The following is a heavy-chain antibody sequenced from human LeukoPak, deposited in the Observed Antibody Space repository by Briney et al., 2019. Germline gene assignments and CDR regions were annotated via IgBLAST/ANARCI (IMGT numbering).Heavy chain of an antibody. V-gene: IGHV4-30-4*01. Sequence: PSETLSLTCTVSGGSISSGDYYWSWIRQPPGKGLEWIGYIYYSGSTYYNPSLKSRVTISVDTSKNQFSLKLSSVTAADTAVYYCARGKWELLPTYYYYGMDVWGQGTTVTVSS. CDR1: GGSISSGDYY. CDR3: ARGKWELLPTYYYYGMDV. CDR2: IYYSGST. J-gene: IGHJ6*02. D-gene: IGHD1-26*01.